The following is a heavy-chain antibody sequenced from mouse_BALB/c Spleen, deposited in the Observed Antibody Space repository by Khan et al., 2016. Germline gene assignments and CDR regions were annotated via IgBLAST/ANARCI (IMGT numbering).Heavy chain of an antibody. J-gene: IGHJ2*01. CDR2: IRSKSNNHAT. Sequence: DVKLEVSGGGLVQPGGSMKLSCAAAGFTFSDAWMDWVRQSPEKGLEWVAEIRSKSNNHATYYAESVKGRFTISRDDSRSSVYLQMNSLSAEDSGIYFCRSVYFDYWGQGTTLTVSS. CDR3: RSVYFDY. CDR1: GFTFSDAW. V-gene: IGHV6-6*01.